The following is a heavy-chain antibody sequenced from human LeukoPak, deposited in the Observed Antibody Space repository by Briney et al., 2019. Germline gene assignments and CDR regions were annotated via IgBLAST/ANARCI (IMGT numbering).Heavy chain of an antibody. D-gene: IGHD4-17*01. CDR3: ARGYDFGWFDP. CDR1: GGSFSGYY. Sequence: SDTLSLTCAVYGGSFSGYYWSWIRQPPGKGLEWIGEINHSGSTNYNPSLKSRVTISVDTSKNQFSLKLSSVTAADTVVYYCARGYDFGWFDPWGQGTLVTVSS. CDR2: INHSGST. V-gene: IGHV4-34*01. J-gene: IGHJ5*02.